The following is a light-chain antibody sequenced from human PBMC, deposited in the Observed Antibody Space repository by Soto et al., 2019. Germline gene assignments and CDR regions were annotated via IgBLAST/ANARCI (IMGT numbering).Light chain of an antibody. Sequence: QSDLTQPASVSGSPGQSITISCTGTSSDIGSYNLVSWYQQHPGKAPTLIIYGVTRRPSGVSHRFSGSKSGNTASLTISGLQAEDEADYFCCSYVASGTFDVAFGGGTKVTVL. V-gene: IGLV2-23*02. J-gene: IGLJ2*01. CDR3: CSYVASGTFDVA. CDR1: SSDIGSYNL. CDR2: GVT.